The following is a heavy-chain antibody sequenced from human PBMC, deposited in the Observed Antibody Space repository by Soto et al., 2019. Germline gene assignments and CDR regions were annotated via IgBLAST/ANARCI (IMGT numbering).Heavy chain of an antibody. CDR2: ISSSSSYI. Sequence: EVQLVESGGGLVKPGGSLRLSCAASGFTFSSYSMNWVRQAPGKGLEWVSSISSSSSYIYYADSVKGRFTISRDNAKNSLYLQMNSLRAEDTAVYYCARDRGSGWPFDYWCQGTLVTVSS. J-gene: IGHJ4*02. CDR1: GFTFSSYS. D-gene: IGHD6-19*01. V-gene: IGHV3-21*01. CDR3: ARDRGSGWPFDY.